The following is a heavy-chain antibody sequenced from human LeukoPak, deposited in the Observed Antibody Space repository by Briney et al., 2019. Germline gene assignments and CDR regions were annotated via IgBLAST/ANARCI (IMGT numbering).Heavy chain of an antibody. J-gene: IGHJ4*02. CDR1: GYSFTSYW. V-gene: IGHV5-10-1*01. D-gene: IGHD5-12*01. CDR3: ARQGSGCDYYYLDY. Sequence: GESLKIACKGSGYSFTSYWISWVRQMPGKGLEWMGRIDPSDSYTNYSPSFQGHVTISADKSISTAYLQWSSLKASDTAMYYCARQGSGCDYYYLDYWGQGTLVTVSS. CDR2: IDPSDSYT.